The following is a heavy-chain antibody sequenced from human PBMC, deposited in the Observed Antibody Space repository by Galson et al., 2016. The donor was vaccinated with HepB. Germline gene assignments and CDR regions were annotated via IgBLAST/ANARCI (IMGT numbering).Heavy chain of an antibody. Sequence: CAISGDSVSSNNAAWNWIRQSPSRGLEWLGRTYYRSKWYNDYAVSVKSRITIRPDTSKNQFSLRLNSVTPDDTSVYFCARGTVAATSAFDVWGPGTTVTVSS. J-gene: IGHJ3*01. V-gene: IGHV6-1*01. CDR3: ARGTVAATSAFDV. CDR2: TYYRSKWYN. D-gene: IGHD6-19*01. CDR1: GDSVSSNNAA.